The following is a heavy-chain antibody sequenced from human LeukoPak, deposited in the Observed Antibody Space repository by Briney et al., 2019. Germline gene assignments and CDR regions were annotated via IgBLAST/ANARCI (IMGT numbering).Heavy chain of an antibody. D-gene: IGHD3-10*01. V-gene: IGHV3-30*18. Sequence: GGSLRLSCAASGFTFSSYAMHWVRQAPGKGLEWVAVISYDGSNKYYADSVKGRFTISRDNSKNTLYLQMNSLRAEDTAVYYCAKQLLDAFDIWGQGTMVTVSS. CDR1: GFTFSSYA. CDR3: AKQLLDAFDI. J-gene: IGHJ3*02. CDR2: ISYDGSNK.